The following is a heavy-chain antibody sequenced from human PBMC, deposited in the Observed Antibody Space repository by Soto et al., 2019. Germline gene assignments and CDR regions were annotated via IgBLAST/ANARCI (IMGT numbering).Heavy chain of an antibody. Sequence: SETLSLTCTVSGGSVSSGIYYWSWIRQPPGKGLEWIGYMYNSGSTNYNPSLKSRVIISVYTSKNQFSLKLSSVTAADAAVYYCARVSSGWYYFDYWGQGTLLT. CDR3: ARVSSGWYYFDY. D-gene: IGHD6-19*01. J-gene: IGHJ4*02. CDR1: GGSVSSGIYY. CDR2: MYNSGST. V-gene: IGHV4-61*01.